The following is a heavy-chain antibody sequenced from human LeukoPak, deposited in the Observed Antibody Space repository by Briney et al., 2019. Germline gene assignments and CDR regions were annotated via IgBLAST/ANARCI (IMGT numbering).Heavy chain of an antibody. V-gene: IGHV4-61*02. CDR3: ARGHDYYSEYFQH. D-gene: IGHD1-26*01. J-gene: IGHJ1*01. CDR2: IDHGGVT. Sequence: PSQTLSLTCTVSGASIDFESYYWPRARQSAGKGLEWIGRIDHGGVTNYNPSLQSRVTISLDTSQKQFSLNLSSVTAADTAVYYCARGHDYYSEYFQHWGQGTLVSVSS. CDR1: GASIDFESYY.